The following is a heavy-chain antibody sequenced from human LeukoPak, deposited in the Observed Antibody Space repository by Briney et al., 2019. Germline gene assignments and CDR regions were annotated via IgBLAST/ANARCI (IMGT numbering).Heavy chain of an antibody. V-gene: IGHV4-34*01. Sequence: SETLSLTCAVYGGSFSGYYWSWIRQPPGKGLEWIGEINHSGSTNYNPSLKSRVTISVDTSKNQFSLKLNSVTAADTAVYYCARAAPPEMATIPWFDPWGQGTLVTVSS. D-gene: IGHD5-24*01. CDR1: GGSFSGYY. CDR3: ARAAPPEMATIPWFDP. CDR2: INHSGST. J-gene: IGHJ5*02.